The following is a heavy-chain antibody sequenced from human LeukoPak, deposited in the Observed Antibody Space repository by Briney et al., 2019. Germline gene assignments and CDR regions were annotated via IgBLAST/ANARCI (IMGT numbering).Heavy chain of an antibody. V-gene: IGHV4-59*08. CDR2: SHNSGET. D-gene: IGHD5-18*01. CDR3: ARQPGSTAASDI. Sequence: SETLSLTCTVSGVSMTTYYWSWLRQPPGKGLEWIAYSHNSGETKYNPSLKSRITISVDTSKNEFSLKLTSVTAADTAAYYCARQPGSTAASDIWGQGTTVTVSA. J-gene: IGHJ3*02. CDR1: GVSMTTYY.